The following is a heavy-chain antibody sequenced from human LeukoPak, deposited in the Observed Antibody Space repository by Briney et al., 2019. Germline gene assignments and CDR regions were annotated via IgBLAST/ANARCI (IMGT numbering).Heavy chain of an antibody. CDR1: GFTFSSYA. V-gene: IGHV3-23*01. CDR3: AKGLGGFDK. Sequence: GGSLRLSCAASGFTFSSYAMSWVRQAPGKGLEWVSSITNSGDSTYYADSVKGRFIISRDNSKNTLSLQMYSLRVEDMAVYYCAKGLGGFDKWGQGTMVIVSS. CDR2: ITNSGDST. D-gene: IGHD2-15*01. J-gene: IGHJ3*02.